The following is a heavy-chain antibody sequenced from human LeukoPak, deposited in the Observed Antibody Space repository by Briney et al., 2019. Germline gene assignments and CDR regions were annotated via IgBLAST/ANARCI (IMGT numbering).Heavy chain of an antibody. CDR1: FGSISTSDYY. V-gene: IGHV4-39*01. CDR3: ARHYGP. Sequence: SETLSLTCTVSFGSISTSDYYWGWVREPPGKGLEWIGSVSYSGTTYYNPSLKSRVTVSVDTSKKQFSLKLSFVSAADTAVYYCARHYGPWGQGTLVTVSS. CDR2: VSYSGTT. D-gene: IGHD3-10*01. J-gene: IGHJ5*02.